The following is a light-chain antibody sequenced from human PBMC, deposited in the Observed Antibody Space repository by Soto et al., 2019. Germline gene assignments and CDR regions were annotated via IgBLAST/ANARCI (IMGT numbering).Light chain of an antibody. CDR1: SSDVGGYNY. CDR2: EVS. Sequence: QSALTQPPSASGSPGQSVTISCTGTSSDVGGYNYVSWYQQHPGKAPKHMIYEVSKRPSGVPDRFSGSKSGNTASLTFSGLQAEDEADYYCSSYAGSNNFVFGGGTKLTVL. J-gene: IGLJ2*01. V-gene: IGLV2-8*01. CDR3: SSYAGSNNFV.